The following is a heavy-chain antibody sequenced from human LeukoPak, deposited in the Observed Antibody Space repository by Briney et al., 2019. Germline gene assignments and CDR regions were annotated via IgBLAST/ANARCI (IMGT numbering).Heavy chain of an antibody. V-gene: IGHV4-59*08. D-gene: IGHD1-26*01. CDR2: IYYSGST. CDR1: GGSTSSYY. Sequence: SETLSLTCTVSGGSTSSYYWSWIRQPPGKGLEWIGNIYYSGSTNYNPSLKSRVTISVDTSKNQFSLKLSSVTAADTAVYYCARHVKYSGSYYFQDWGQGTLVTVSS. CDR3: ARHVKYSGSYYFQD. J-gene: IGHJ1*01.